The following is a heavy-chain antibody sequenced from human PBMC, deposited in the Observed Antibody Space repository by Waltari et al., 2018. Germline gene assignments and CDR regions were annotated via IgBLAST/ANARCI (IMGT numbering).Heavy chain of an antibody. CDR1: GGSISSGGYY. V-gene: IGHV4-31*03. CDR2: IYYSGST. Sequence: QVQLQESGPGLVKPSQTLSLTCTVSGGSISSGGYYWSWIRQHPGKGLEWIGYIYYSGSTYYNPSLKSRVTISVDTSKNQFSLKLSSVTAADTAVYYCARVQGLGELTSVIDYWGQGTLVTVSS. J-gene: IGHJ4*02. D-gene: IGHD3-10*01. CDR3: ARVQGLGELTSVIDY.